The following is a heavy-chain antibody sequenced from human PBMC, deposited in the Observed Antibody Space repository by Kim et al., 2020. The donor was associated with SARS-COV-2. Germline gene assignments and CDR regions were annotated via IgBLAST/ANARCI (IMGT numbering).Heavy chain of an antibody. V-gene: IGHV4-59*08. Sequence: SETLSLTCTVSGGSISSYYWSWIRQPPGKGLEWIGYIYYSGSTNYNPSLKSRVTISVYTSKNQFSLKLSSVTAADTTVYYCARWTSSWMFDYWGQGTLVTVSS. CDR1: GGSISSYY. D-gene: IGHD6-13*01. CDR2: IYYSGST. CDR3: ARWTSSWMFDY. J-gene: IGHJ4*02.